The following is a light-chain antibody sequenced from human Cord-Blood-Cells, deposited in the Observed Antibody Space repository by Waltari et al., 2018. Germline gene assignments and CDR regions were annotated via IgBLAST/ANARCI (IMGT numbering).Light chain of an antibody. V-gene: IGKV1-33*01. J-gene: IGKJ3*01. CDR3: QQYDNLPAFT. CDR2: DAS. CDR1: QDISNY. Sequence: DIQMTQSPSSLSASVGDRVTITCQASQDISNYLNWYQQKPGKAPKLLIYDASNLETGVPSRFSGSGSGTDFTFTISSPQPEDIVTYYCQQYDNLPAFTFGPGTKVDI.